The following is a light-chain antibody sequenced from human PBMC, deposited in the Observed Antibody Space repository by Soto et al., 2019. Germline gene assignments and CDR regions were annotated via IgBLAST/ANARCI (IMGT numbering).Light chain of an antibody. CDR1: QSISTY. CDR2: DAS. J-gene: IGKJ5*01. CDR3: QQRSNWPIT. Sequence: EIVLTQSPATLSLSPGERATLSCRASQSISTYLAWYQQKPGQVPRLLIYDASNRATGIPARFSGSGSGTDFTLTISRLEPEDFAVFYCQQRSNWPITFGQGTRLEIK. V-gene: IGKV3-11*01.